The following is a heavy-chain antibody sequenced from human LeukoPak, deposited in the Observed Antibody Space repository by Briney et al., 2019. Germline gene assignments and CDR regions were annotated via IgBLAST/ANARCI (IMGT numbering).Heavy chain of an antibody. CDR1: GFTFTNFA. D-gene: IGHD6-25*01. V-gene: IGHV3-23*01. Sequence: GSLRLSCAVSGFTFTNFAMMWVRQAPGRGLQWVSSITGDGATYYADSVRGRFMLSRDTSKNTLYLQMNSLTAEDTALYYCAKGAAAGLVDWFDPWGQGTLVTVSS. CDR3: AKGAAAGLVDWFDP. CDR2: ITGDGAT. J-gene: IGHJ5*02.